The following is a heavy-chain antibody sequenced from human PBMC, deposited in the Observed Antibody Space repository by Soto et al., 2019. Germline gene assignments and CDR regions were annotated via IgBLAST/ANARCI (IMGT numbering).Heavy chain of an antibody. J-gene: IGHJ6*02. CDR1: GFTFSSSW. D-gene: IGHD3-9*01. Sequence: PGGSLRLSCAASGFTFSSSWMNWVRQAPGKGLEWVADIKEGGSEKYYVDSLKGRFTISRDNAKNSLYLQMNSLRAEDTAVYYCARDLLRYFDWSPPDNNYYYYGMDVWGEGTTVTVSS. CDR3: ARDLLRYFDWSPPDNNYYYYGMDV. V-gene: IGHV3-7*01. CDR2: IKEGGSEK.